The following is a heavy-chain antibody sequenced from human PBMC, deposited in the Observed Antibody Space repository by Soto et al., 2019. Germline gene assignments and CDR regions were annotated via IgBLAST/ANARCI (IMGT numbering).Heavy chain of an antibody. CDR1: GGSVSSGDYF. CDR3: VRGVYCGGSCYSGTDY. CDR2: IHHTEST. V-gene: IGHV4-30-4*01. J-gene: IGHJ4*02. Sequence: SETLSLTCTVSGGSVSSGDYFWTWIRQPPGKGLEWIGYIHHTESTYYNPSLKSRLTISSDTSKNQFSLDLRSVTGADTAVYYCVRGVYCGGSCYSGTDYWGRGTLVTVSS. D-gene: IGHD2-21*02.